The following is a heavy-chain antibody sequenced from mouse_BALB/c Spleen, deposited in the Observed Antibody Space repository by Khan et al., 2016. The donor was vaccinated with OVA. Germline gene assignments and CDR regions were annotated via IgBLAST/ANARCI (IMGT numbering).Heavy chain of an antibody. CDR3: ARRNYFGYTFAY. D-gene: IGHD1-2*01. J-gene: IGHJ3*01. Sequence: QVQLKESGAELARPGASVKLSCKASGYTFTDYYINWVKLRTGQGLEWIGEISPGSGDTSYNERFKGKSTLTADKSSSTAYLQLSSLTSEASAVYFCARRNYFGYTFAYWGQGTLVTVSA. CDR2: ISPGSGDT. CDR1: GYTFTDYY. V-gene: IGHV1-77*01.